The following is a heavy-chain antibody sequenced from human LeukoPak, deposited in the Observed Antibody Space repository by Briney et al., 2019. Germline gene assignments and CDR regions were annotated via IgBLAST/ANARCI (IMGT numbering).Heavy chain of an antibody. D-gene: IGHD2-21*02. V-gene: IGHV3-21*01. CDR3: AREIVVVTGMGYYYYYMDV. CDR1: GFTFSSYS. CDR2: ISSSSSYI. Sequence: GGSLRLSCAASGFTFSSYSMNWVRQAPGKGLEWVSSISSSSSYIYYADSVKGRFTISRDNAKNSLYLQMNSLRAEDTAVYYCAREIVVVTGMGYYYYYMDVWGKGTTVTVSS. J-gene: IGHJ6*03.